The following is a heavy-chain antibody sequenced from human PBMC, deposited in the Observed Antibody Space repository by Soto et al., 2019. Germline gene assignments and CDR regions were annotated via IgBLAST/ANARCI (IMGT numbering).Heavy chain of an antibody. CDR3: ARDVYDYVWGSYRCAFDI. V-gene: IGHV1-69*06. CDR2: IIPIFGTA. Sequence: GASGKVWSEGSGGTFSSYAISWLRQAPGQGLEWMGGIIPIFGTANYAQKFQGRVTITADKSTSTAYMELSSLRSEDTAVYYCARDVYDYVWGSYRCAFDIWGQGTMVTVSS. D-gene: IGHD3-16*02. CDR1: GGTFSSYA. J-gene: IGHJ3*02.